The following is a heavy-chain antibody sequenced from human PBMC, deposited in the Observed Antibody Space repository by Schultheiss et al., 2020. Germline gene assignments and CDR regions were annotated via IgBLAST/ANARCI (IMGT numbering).Heavy chain of an antibody. Sequence: GGSLRLSCAASGFTFSSYGMHWVRQAPGKGLEWVAVISYDGSNKYYADSVKGRFTISRDNAKNSLYLQMNSLRAEDTAVYYCARDPTSYYDSSGYLGVDYWGKGTLGTVSA. V-gene: IGHV3-30*12. CDR1: GFTFSSYG. D-gene: IGHD3-22*01. CDR3: ARDPTSYYDSSGYLGVDY. J-gene: IGHJ4*02. CDR2: ISYDGSNK.